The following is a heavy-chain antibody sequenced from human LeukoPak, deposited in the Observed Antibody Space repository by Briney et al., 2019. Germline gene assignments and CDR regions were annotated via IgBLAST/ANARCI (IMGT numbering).Heavy chain of an antibody. V-gene: IGHV1-69*02. CDR2: IIPILGIA. CDR3: ARRSSALDAFDI. Sequence: ASVKVSCKASGGTFSSYTISWVRQAPGQGLEWMGRIIPILGIANYAQKFQGRVTITADKSTSTAYMELSSLRSEDTAVYYCARRSSALDAFDIWGQGTMVTLSS. J-gene: IGHJ3*02. D-gene: IGHD6-25*01. CDR1: GGTFSSYT.